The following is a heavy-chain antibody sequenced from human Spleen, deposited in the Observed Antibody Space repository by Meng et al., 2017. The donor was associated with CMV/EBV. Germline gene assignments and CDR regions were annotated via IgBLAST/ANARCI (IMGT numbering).Heavy chain of an antibody. J-gene: IGHJ6*02. CDR2: INPNSGGT. D-gene: IGHD3-3*01. V-gene: IGHV1-2*02. CDR3: ARRIFGVVSGMDV. CDR1: GGTFNNYA. Sequence: ASVKVSCKTPGGTFNNYAIGWVRQAPGQGLEWMGGINPNSGGTNYAQKFQGRVTMTRDTSISTAYMELSRLRSDDTAVYYCARRIFGVVSGMDVWGQGTTVTVSS.